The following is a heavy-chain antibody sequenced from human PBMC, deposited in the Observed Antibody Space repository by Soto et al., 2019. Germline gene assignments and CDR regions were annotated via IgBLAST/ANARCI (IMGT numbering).Heavy chain of an antibody. CDR1: GYTFTNYD. V-gene: IGHV1-8*01. CDR3: ARDAEGSGRNFGDH. D-gene: IGHD3-10*01. Sequence: QVQLVQSGAEVKKPGTSVKVSCKASGYTFTNYDINWVRQATGQGLEWMGWMNPNSGNTGYAQQYQAIATTSRNTSIPPSFMELSSPTSEHTAIYYCARDAEGSGRNFGDHWAQGTLVTASS. CDR2: MNPNSGNT. J-gene: IGHJ4*02.